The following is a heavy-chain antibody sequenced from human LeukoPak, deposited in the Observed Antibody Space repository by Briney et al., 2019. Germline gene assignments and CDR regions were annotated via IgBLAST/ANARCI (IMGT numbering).Heavy chain of an antibody. CDR1: GGSISSGDYY. CDR3: ARAAYYYGSGSYSPFDY. J-gene: IGHJ4*02. Sequence: SETLSLTCTVSGGSISSGDYYWSWIRQPPGKGLECIGYIYYSGSTYYNPSLKSRVTISVDTSKNQFSLKLSSVTAADTAVYYCARAAYYYGSGSYSPFDYWGQGTLVTVSS. V-gene: IGHV4-30-4*01. D-gene: IGHD3-10*01. CDR2: IYYSGST.